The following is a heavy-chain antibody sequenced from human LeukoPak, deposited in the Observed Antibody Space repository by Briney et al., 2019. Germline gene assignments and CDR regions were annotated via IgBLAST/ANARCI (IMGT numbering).Heavy chain of an antibody. CDR1: GFTFSSYW. V-gene: IGHV3-7*04. J-gene: IGHJ6*02. CDR2: IKQDGSEK. D-gene: IGHD3-10*01. CDR3: ARDAVYYGSGSYYYRPYYYGVDV. Sequence: GGSLRLSCAASGFTFSSYWMSWVRQAPGKGLEWVANIKQDGSEKYYVDSVKGRFTISRDNAKNSLYLQMNSLRAEDTAVYYCARDAVYYGSGSYYYRPYYYGVDVWGQGTTVTVSS.